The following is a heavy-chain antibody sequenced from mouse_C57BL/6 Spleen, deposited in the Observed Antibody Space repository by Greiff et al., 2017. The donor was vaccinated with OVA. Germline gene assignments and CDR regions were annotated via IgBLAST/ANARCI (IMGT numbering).Heavy chain of an antibody. V-gene: IGHV1-64*01. J-gene: IGHJ1*03. CDR2: IHPNSGST. D-gene: IGHD1-1*01. Sequence: VQLQQSGAELVKPGASVKLSCKASGYTFTSYWMHWVKQRPGQGLEWIGMIHPNSGSTNYNEKFKSKATLTVDKSSSTAYMQLSSLTSEDSAVYYCARGRNYGSSYEYFDVWGTGTTVTVSS. CDR1: GYTFTSYW. CDR3: ARGRNYGSSYEYFDV.